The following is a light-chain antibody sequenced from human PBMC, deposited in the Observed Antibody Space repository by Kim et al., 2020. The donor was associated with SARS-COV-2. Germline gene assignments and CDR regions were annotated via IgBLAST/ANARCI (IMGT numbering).Light chain of an antibody. CDR1: SSDIGAYNY. V-gene: IGLV2-8*01. CDR2: EVN. J-gene: IGLJ1*01. Sequence: PGQSVAISCTGTSSDIGAYNYVSWYQQHPGKAPKLVIFEVNKRPSGVSDRFSGSKSGNTASLTVSGLQAEDEADYYCSSYAGSKTVFGTGTKVTVL. CDR3: SSYAGSKTV.